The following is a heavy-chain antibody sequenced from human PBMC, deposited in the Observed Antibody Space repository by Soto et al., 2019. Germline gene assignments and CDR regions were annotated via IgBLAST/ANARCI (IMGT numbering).Heavy chain of an antibody. J-gene: IGHJ4*02. D-gene: IGHD3-3*01. CDR1: GFTFCRYS. V-gene: IGHV3-23*01. CDR3: AIDTSRDYDFWSGSGFSFDY. CDR2: ISGSCGST. Sequence: GGALRLSCAASGFTFCRYSMSWVRQAPGKGLEGVSAISGSCGSTYCADSVKGRFTISRDNSKNTLYLQMNSLRAEDTAVYYCAIDTSRDYDFWSGSGFSFDYWGQGNLVPVSS.